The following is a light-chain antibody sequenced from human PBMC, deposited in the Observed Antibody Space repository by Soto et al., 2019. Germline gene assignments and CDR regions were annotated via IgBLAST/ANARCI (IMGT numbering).Light chain of an antibody. Sequence: DIQMTQSPSTLSASVGDRVTITCRASQSISSWLAWYQQKPGKAPKLLIYKASSLESGVPSRLSGSGSGTEFTLTISSLQPDDFATYYCQQYKSYRTFGQGTKVYIK. V-gene: IGKV1-5*03. J-gene: IGKJ1*01. CDR1: QSISSW. CDR3: QQYKSYRT. CDR2: KAS.